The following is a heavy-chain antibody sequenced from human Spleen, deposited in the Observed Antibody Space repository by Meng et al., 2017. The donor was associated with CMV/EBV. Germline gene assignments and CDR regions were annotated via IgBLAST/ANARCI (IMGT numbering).Heavy chain of an antibody. CDR3: ATGSGDFDH. V-gene: IGHV4-4*07. Sequence: VHLRESGQGLVTPSETLSLTCSVSGGSISSFYWSWIRQPAGKGLEWIGRIYTSGSTNYNPSLKSRVTMSVDTSKNQISLRLRSVTAADTAVYYCATGSGDFDHWGQGTLVTVSS. CDR1: GGSISSFY. CDR2: IYTSGST. D-gene: IGHD1-26*01. J-gene: IGHJ4*02.